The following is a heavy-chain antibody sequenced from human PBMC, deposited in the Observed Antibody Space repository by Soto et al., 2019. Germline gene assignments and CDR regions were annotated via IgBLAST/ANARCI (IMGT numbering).Heavy chain of an antibody. Sequence: EVPLVESGGGLVQPGGSLRLSCAASGFTFSSYWMSWVRQAPGKGLEWVANIKQDGSEKYYVDSVKGRFTISRDNAKNSVYLQMNSLRAEDTAVYYCARDPFTIEDWFDPWGQGTLVTVSS. J-gene: IGHJ5*02. CDR3: ARDPFTIEDWFDP. CDR2: IKQDGSEK. V-gene: IGHV3-7*01. CDR1: GFTFSSYW. D-gene: IGHD3-3*01.